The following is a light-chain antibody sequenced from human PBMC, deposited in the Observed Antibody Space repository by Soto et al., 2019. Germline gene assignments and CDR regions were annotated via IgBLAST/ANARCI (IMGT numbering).Light chain of an antibody. CDR2: CAS. CDR1: QNIFTY. V-gene: IGKV1-5*01. J-gene: IGKJ3*01. CDR3: QHYTLYSAS. Sequence: DIHMTQAPSTLSESVGDRVTISCRASQNIFTYLAWYQQKPWKAPKLLLFCASTFARGVPPWVSGRGSWTEFTLTISSLQPDDFATYYCQHYTLYSASFGPGTKVDIK.